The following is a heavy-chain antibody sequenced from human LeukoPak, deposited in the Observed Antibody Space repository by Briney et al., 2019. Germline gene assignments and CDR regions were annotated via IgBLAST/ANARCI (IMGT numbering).Heavy chain of an antibody. CDR2: IYYSGST. V-gene: IGHV4-39*01. CDR1: GDSITTSSYY. D-gene: IGHD3-22*01. CDR3: ARSYYYDYRQIDY. J-gene: IGHJ4*02. Sequence: PSETLSLTCTVSGDSITTSSYYWGWIRQPPGKGLEWLGSIYYSGSTYYNPSLKSRVTISVDTSKNQFSLNLYSVTAADTAVFYCARSYYYDYRQIDYWGQGTLVTVSS.